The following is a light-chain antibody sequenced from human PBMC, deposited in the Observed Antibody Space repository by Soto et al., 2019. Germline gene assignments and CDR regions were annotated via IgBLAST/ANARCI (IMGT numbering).Light chain of an antibody. CDR1: QSVGTY. J-gene: IGKJ4*01. Sequence: ETVLTQSPATLSLYPGERATLSCRASQSVGTYFAWYQQKPGQAPRLLIYDSSNRATGIPARFSGSGSGTDFTLTISSLEPEDFAVYYCQQRSDWPSTFGGGTKVEIK. V-gene: IGKV3-11*01. CDR2: DSS. CDR3: QQRSDWPST.